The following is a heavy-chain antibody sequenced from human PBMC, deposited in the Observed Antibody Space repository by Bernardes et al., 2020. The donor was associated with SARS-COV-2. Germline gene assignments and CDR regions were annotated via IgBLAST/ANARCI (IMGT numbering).Heavy chain of an antibody. D-gene: IGHD3-10*01. V-gene: IGHV1-24*01. J-gene: IGHJ5*02. CDR2: FDPEDGET. Sequence: ASVKVSCKVSGYTLTELSMHWVRQAPGKGLEWMGGFDPEDGETIYAQKFQGRVTMTEDTSTDTAYMELSSLRSDDTAVYYCATVGGDYGSGTYWVDPWGQGTLVTVSS. CDR1: GYTLTELS. CDR3: ATVGGDYGSGTYWVDP.